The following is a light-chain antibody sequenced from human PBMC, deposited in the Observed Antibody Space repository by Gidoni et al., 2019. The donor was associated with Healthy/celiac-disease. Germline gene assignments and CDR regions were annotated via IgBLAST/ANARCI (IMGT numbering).Light chain of an antibody. J-gene: IGKJ2*01. V-gene: IGKV3-20*01. CDR1: QSVSSSY. CDR2: GAS. CDR3: QQYGSSRYT. Sequence: EIVLTQSPGTLSLPPGERATLSCRASQSVSSSYLAWYQQKPGQAPRLLIYGASSRATGIPDRFSGSGSGTDFTLTISRLEPEDFAVYYCQQYGSSRYTFXQXTKLEIK.